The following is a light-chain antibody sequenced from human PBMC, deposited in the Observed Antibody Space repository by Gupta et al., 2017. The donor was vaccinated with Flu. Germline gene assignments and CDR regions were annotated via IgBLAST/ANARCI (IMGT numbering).Light chain of an antibody. CDR2: AAS. CDR1: QSISSY. Sequence: PSSLSASVGDRVTITCRASQSISSYLNWYQQKPGKAPKLLIYAASSLQSGVPSRFSGSGSGTDFTLTISRLQPEDFATYYCQHSHSTPFTFGQGTKVDIK. CDR3: QHSHSTPFT. V-gene: IGKV1-39*01. J-gene: IGKJ2*01.